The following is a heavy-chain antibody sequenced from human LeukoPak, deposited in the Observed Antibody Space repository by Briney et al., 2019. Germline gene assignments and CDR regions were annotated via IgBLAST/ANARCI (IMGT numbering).Heavy chain of an antibody. CDR1: GYTFTSYA. CDR2: INAGNGNT. Sequence: ASVKVSCKASGYTFTSYAMHWVRQAPGQRLEWMGWINAGNGNTKYSQEFQGRVTITRDTSASTAYMELRSLRSDDTAVYYCARDGSRDGYNFAPDPWGQGTLVTVSS. CDR3: ARDGSRDGYNFAPDP. D-gene: IGHD5-24*01. J-gene: IGHJ5*02. V-gene: IGHV1-3*01.